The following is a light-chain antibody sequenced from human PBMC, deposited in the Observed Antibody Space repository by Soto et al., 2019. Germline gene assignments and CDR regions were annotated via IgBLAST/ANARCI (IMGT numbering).Light chain of an antibody. CDR2: GAS. V-gene: IGKV3-20*01. CDR3: QQYSSSPPIT. CDR1: QSVTNSY. J-gene: IGKJ5*01. Sequence: EIVLTQSPDTLSLSPGEGATLSCSASQSVTNSYLAWYQQKPGQAPRLLIYGASSRATGIPDRFSGSGSETDFTLTISRLEPEDFAVYYCQQYSSSPPITFGQGTRLEIK.